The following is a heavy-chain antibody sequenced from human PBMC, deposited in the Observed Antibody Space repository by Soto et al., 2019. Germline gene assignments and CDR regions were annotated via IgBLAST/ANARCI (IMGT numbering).Heavy chain of an antibody. D-gene: IGHD2-15*01. CDR3: TSELVVVAATSSDYYYYMDV. CDR1: GFTFSNAW. V-gene: IGHV3-15*01. Sequence: GGSLRLSCAASGFTFSNAWMSWVRQAQGKGVEKVGRIKSKTDGGTTDYAAPVKGRFTISRDDSKHTLYLQMNSLKTEDTAVYYCTSELVVVAATSSDYYYYMDVWGKGTMVTVSS. J-gene: IGHJ6*03. CDR2: IKSKTDGGTT.